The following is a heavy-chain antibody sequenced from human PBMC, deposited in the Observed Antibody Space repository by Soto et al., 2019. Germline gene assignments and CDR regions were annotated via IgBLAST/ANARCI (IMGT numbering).Heavy chain of an antibody. J-gene: IGHJ4*02. CDR2: ISNTGNTI. CDR3: VRGVEMTTLDVRYYFDL. CDR1: GFIFSISE. D-gene: IGHD4-4*01. Sequence: EEQLVESGGGLVEPGGSLRLSCAASGFIFSISEMTWVRQTPGKGLEWISFISNTGNTIYYADSVKGRFTISRDNARNSLYLHMNSLKAADTAVYYCVRGVEMTTLDVRYYFDLWGQGTLVTVSS. V-gene: IGHV3-48*03.